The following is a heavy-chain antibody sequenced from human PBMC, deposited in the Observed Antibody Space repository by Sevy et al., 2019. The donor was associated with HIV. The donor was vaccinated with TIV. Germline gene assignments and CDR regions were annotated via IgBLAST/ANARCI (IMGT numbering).Heavy chain of an antibody. V-gene: IGHV3-74*01. D-gene: IGHD1-26*01. Sequence: GGSLRLSCAASGFTFSTYWMHWVRQAPGKGLVWVSRINSDGSSTNYAHSVKGRFTISRDNARNTVYLQMNNLRAEDTALYYCARYVGATYPIDYWGQGTLVTVSS. CDR3: ARYVGATYPIDY. J-gene: IGHJ4*02. CDR2: INSDGSST. CDR1: GFTFSTYW.